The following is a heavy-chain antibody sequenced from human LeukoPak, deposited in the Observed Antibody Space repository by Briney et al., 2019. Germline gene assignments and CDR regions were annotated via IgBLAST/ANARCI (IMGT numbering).Heavy chain of an antibody. D-gene: IGHD3-10*01. J-gene: IGHJ5*02. Sequence: SETPSLTCDVSGGSVTSTNWWTWVRQPPGKGLEWIGEVHLDGRTNYNPSLKSRVTMSVDTSKNQFSLKMTSVTAADTAFYYCARDMVRGVKAYLSWFDPWGQGILVTVST. CDR2: VHLDGRT. CDR3: ARDMVRGVKAYLSWFDP. CDR1: GGSVTSTNW. V-gene: IGHV4-4*02.